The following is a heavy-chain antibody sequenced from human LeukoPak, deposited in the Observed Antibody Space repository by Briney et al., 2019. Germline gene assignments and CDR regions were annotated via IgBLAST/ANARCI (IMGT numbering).Heavy chain of an antibody. V-gene: IGHV3-48*03. J-gene: IGHJ6*04. CDR3: AELGITMIGGV. CDR2: ISSSGSTI. CDR1: GFTFSSYE. Sequence: GGSLRLSCAASGFTFSSYEMNWVRQAPGKGLEWVSSISSSGSTIYYADSVKGRFTISRDNAKNSLYLQMNSLRAEDTAVYYCAELGITMIGGVWGRGTTVTISS. D-gene: IGHD3-10*02.